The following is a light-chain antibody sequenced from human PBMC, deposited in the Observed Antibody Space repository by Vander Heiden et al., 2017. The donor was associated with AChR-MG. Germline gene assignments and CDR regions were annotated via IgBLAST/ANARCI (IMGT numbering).Light chain of an antibody. J-gene: IGKJ3*01. CDR1: QGIGND. CDR3: RQHNTYPRA. CDR2: AAS. Sequence: DIQMTQSPSSLSASVGDRVTITCRASQGIGNDLVWYQQRPGKAPKRLIYAASTLQSGVPSRFSGSGSGTEFTLTISSLQPEDFATYYCRQHNTYPRAFGPGTRVDIK. V-gene: IGKV1-17*01.